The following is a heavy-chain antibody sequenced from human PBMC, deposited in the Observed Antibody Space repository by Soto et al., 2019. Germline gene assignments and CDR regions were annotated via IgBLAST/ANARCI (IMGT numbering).Heavy chain of an antibody. V-gene: IGHV1-69*13. CDR3: ARDHRYLGNYIVLMVYDAH. Sequence: SVKVSCKASAGTFSSYAISWVRQAPGQGLEWMGGIIPIFGTANYAQKFQGRVTITADESTSTAYMELSSLRSEDTAVYYCARDHRYLGNYIVLMVYDAHWGQGTLDTGSS. CDR1: AGTFSSYA. CDR2: IIPIFGTA. J-gene: IGHJ1*01. D-gene: IGHD2-8*01.